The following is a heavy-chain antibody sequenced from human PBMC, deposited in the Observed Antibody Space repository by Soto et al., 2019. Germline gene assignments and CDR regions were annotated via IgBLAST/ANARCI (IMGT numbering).Heavy chain of an antibody. D-gene: IGHD3-9*01. J-gene: IGHJ3*02. CDR1: GYTFTSYG. V-gene: IGHV1-18*01. CDR3: ARVQYYDILTGYPTSFDI. CDR2: ISAYNGNT. Sequence: ASVKVSCKASGYTFTSYGISWVRQAPGQGLERMGWISAYNGNTNYAQKLQGRVTMTTDTSTSTAYMELRSLRSDDTAVYYCARVQYYDILTGYPTSFDIWGQGTMVTVSS.